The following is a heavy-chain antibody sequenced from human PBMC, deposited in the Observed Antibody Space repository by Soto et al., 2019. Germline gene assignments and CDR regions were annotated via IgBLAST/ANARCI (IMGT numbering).Heavy chain of an antibody. Sequence: QVQLVQSGAEVKEPGASVKVSCKASGYTFTGYYMHWARQAPGQGLEWMGWIKSFNGDTNYAQKFQGRVTLTRDTSISTAYMELSRLKSDDTAVYYCARVVSPYYDVLTGNWFDPWGQGTLVTFSS. V-gene: IGHV1-2*02. D-gene: IGHD3-9*01. CDR2: IKSFNGDT. CDR1: GYTFTGYY. J-gene: IGHJ5*02. CDR3: ARVVSPYYDVLTGNWFDP.